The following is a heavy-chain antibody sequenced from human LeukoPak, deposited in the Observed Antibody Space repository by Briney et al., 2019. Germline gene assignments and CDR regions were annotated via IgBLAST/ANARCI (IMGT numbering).Heavy chain of an antibody. D-gene: IGHD5-12*01. J-gene: IGHJ4*02. Sequence: SETLSLTCIVSGGSSSFIGYHWGWFRQSPVKGLELIGTFDHSGSSYYNPSLKSRATISVDTSKNYVSLKLSSVTAADTAVYYCMRVHGGYDYYWGQGTLVTVSS. CDR3: MRVHGGYDYY. CDR1: GGSSSFIGYH. V-gene: IGHV4-39*07. CDR2: FDHSGSS.